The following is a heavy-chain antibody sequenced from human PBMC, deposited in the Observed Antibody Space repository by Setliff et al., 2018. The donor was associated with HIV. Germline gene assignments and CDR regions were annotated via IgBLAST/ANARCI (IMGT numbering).Heavy chain of an antibody. V-gene: IGHV4-39*01. CDR1: GGSISSSDYY. Sequence: LSLTCTVSGGSISSSDYYWGWLRQPPGKGLEWIGNIYCSGSTYYNPSLKSRLTISVDTSKNQFSLKLSSVTAADTAVYYCARGGYCSGGSCYSTRHAFDIWGQGTMVTVSS. J-gene: IGHJ3*02. CDR3: ARGGYCSGGSCYSTRHAFDI. CDR2: IYCSGST. D-gene: IGHD2-15*01.